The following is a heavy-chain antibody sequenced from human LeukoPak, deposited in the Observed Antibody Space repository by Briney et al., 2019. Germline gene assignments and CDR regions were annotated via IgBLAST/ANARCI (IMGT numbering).Heavy chain of an antibody. J-gene: IGHJ6*03. CDR1: GGSISSRSDY. CDR2: LDSSGST. V-gene: IGHV4-39*01. Sequence: PSETLSLTCTVSGGSISSRSDYCGWIRQTPGKGLEWIGNLDSSGSTYYNPSLKSRVTISVGTSKNQFSLNLRSVAAADTATRSHDYGGLYFYYYMDVWGKGTTVTVSS. CDR3: DYGGLYFYYYMDV. D-gene: IGHD4-23*01.